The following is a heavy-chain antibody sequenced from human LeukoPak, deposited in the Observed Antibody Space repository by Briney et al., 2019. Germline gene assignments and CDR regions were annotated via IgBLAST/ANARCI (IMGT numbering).Heavy chain of an antibody. CDR2: IYYSGST. Sequence: PSETLSLTCSVTGGSISSSSYYWGWIRQPPGKGLEWIGNIYYSGSTYYNPALKSRVTISVETSMTQFSLRLTSVTAADTAVYFCARVGKGRLAPDAFDIWGQGTMVTVSS. CDR3: ARVGKGRLAPDAFDI. V-gene: IGHV4-39*07. D-gene: IGHD2-15*01. J-gene: IGHJ3*02. CDR1: GGSISSSSYY.